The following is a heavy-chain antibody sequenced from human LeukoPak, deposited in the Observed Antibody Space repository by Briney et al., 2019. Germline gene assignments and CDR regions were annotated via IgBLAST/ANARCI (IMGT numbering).Heavy chain of an antibody. CDR3: ARGAGYNYPYYFDY. Sequence: PGGSLRLSCAASGFTVSSNYMNWVRQAPGKGLEWGSVIYGGGNIYYADSVKGRFTISRDNSKNTLYLQMNSLRAEDTAVYYCARGAGYNYPYYFDYWGQGTLVTVSS. V-gene: IGHV3-53*01. CDR2: IYGGGNI. D-gene: IGHD5-24*01. J-gene: IGHJ4*02. CDR1: GFTVSSNY.